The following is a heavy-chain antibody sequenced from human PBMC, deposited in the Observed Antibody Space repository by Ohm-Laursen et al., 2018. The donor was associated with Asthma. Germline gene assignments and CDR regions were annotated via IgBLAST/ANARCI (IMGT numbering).Heavy chain of an antibody. CDR2: IIPIFGTA. J-gene: IGHJ3*02. CDR3: ARDLRPLPDYYDSSGYYHDAFDI. CDR1: GYTFTSYA. Sequence: GSSVKVSCKASGYTFTSYAISWVRQAPGQGLEWMGGIIPIFGTANYAQKFQGRVTITADESTSTAYMELSSLRSEDTAVYYCARDLRPLPDYYDSSGYYHDAFDIWGQGTMVTVSS. V-gene: IGHV1-69*01. D-gene: IGHD3-22*01.